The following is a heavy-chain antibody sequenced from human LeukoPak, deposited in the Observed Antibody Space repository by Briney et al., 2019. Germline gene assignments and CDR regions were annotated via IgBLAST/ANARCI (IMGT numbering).Heavy chain of an antibody. CDR3: ARDPNGDYIGTFDM. Sequence: GGSLRLSCAASAFSLNAYNMNWVRQAPGKGLEWVSSISGSGGSTQYADSVQGRFAISRDNSKNTLYLQMNSLRAEDTAVYFCARDPNGDYIGTFDMWGRGTMVSVSS. V-gene: IGHV3-23*01. CDR1: AFSLNAYN. J-gene: IGHJ3*02. CDR2: ISGSGGST. D-gene: IGHD4-17*01.